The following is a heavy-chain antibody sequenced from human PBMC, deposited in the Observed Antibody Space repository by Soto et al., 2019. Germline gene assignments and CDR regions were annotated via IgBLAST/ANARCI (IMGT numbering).Heavy chain of an antibody. CDR3: AREFYSGSYFDYYYGMDV. J-gene: IGHJ6*01. CDR2: IYSGGST. V-gene: IGHV3-66*01. D-gene: IGHD1-26*01. CDR1: GFTVSSNY. Sequence: SLRLSCAASGFTVSSNYMSWVRQAPGKGLEWVSVIYSGGSTYYADSVKGRFTISRDNSKNTLYLQMNSLRAEDTAVYYCAREFYSGSYFDYYYGMDVWGQGTTVTVSS.